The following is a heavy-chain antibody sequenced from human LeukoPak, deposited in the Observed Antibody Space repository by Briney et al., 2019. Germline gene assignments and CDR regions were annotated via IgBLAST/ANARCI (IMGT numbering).Heavy chain of an antibody. V-gene: IGHV1-69*13. Sequence: GASVKVSCKASGGTFSSYAISWVRQAPGQGLEWMGGIIPIFGTANYAQKFQGRVTITADESTSTAYMELSSLRSEDTAVYYCARAESSGRYLAYQPTFDYWGQGTLVTVSS. CDR1: GGTFSSYA. D-gene: IGHD6-19*01. CDR2: IIPIFGTA. J-gene: IGHJ4*02. CDR3: ARAESSGRYLAYQPTFDY.